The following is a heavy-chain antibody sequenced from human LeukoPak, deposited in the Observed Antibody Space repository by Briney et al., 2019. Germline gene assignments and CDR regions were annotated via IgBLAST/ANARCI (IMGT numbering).Heavy chain of an antibody. V-gene: IGHV1-8*01. CDR1: GYTFTSYD. J-gene: IGHJ6*03. CDR2: MNPNSGNT. D-gene: IGHD2-2*01. CDR3: ARSRPPYCSSTSCYDDYMDV. Sequence: ASVKVSCKASGYTFTSYDINWVRQATGQGLEWMGWMNPNSGNTGYAQKFQGRVTMTRNTSISTAYMELSSLRSEDTAVYYCARSRPPYCSSTSCYDDYMDVWGKGTTVTVSS.